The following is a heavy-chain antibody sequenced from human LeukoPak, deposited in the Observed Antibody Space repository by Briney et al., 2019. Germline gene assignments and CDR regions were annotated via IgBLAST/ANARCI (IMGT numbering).Heavy chain of an antibody. V-gene: IGHV1-18*01. Sequence: ASVKVSCKASGYTFTSYGISWVRQAPGQGLEWMGWISAYNGNTNYAQKLQGRVTMTTDTSTSTAYMELRSLRSDDTAVYYCARERRPGYYYDSSGSSLWGQGTLVTVSS. CDR3: ARERRPGYYYDSSGSSL. J-gene: IGHJ4*02. CDR1: GYTFTSYG. D-gene: IGHD3-22*01. CDR2: ISAYNGNT.